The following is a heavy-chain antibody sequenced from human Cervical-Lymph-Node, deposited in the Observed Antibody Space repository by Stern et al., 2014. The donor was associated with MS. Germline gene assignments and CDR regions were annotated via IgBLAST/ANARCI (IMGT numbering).Heavy chain of an antibody. CDR3: ARQRYFDY. J-gene: IGHJ4*02. V-gene: IGHV5-51*01. CDR1: GYTFTSYW. Sequence: EVQLVESGAVVRKPGDSLRISCQASGYTFTSYWIGWVRQMPGKGLEWIAIIFPGGSDIRYSPSFQGQVTISADKSSSTAYLQWNNLKASDTAIYYCARQRYFDYWGQGTLVTVSS. CDR2: IFPGGSDI.